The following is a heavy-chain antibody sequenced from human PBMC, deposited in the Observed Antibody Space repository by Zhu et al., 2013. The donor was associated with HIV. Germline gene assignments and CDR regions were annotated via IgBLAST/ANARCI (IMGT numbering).Heavy chain of an antibody. Sequence: QVQLVQSGAEVKKPGSSVKVSCKASGGTFSSYAISWVRQAPGQGLEWMGGIIPMFGTANYAQKFQGRVTITADESTSTAYMQLSSLRSEDTAVYYCARDHNSGYYSYFDYVGREPWSPSPQ. CDR2: IIPMFGTA. J-gene: IGHJ4*02. CDR3: ARDHNSGYYSYFDY. V-gene: IGHV1-69*01. CDR1: GGTFSSYA. D-gene: IGHD3-22*01.